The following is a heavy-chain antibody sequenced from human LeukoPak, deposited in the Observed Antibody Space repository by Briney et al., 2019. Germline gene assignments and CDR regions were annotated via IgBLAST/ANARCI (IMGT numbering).Heavy chain of an antibody. CDR3: ARGPAYYYDSSGHAFDI. CDR2: ISSSGSTI. J-gene: IGHJ3*02. Sequence: PGGSLRLSCAAPGFTFRDYYISWIRQAPGKGLEWVSYISSSGSTIYYADSVKGRFTMSRDNDKNSLYLQMNSLRAEDTAVYYCARGPAYYYDSSGHAFDIWGQGTMVTVSS. D-gene: IGHD3-22*01. CDR1: GFTFRDYY. V-gene: IGHV3-11*01.